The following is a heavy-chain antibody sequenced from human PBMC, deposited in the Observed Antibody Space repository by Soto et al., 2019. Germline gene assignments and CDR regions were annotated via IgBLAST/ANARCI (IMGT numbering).Heavy chain of an antibody. V-gene: IGHV1-3*01. CDR1: GYTFTSYA. J-gene: IGHJ6*02. CDR3: ARIYSGSYYYYYGMDV. Sequence: VASVKVSCKASGYTFTSYAMHWVRQAPGQRLEWMGWINAGNGNTKYSQKFQGRVTITRDTSASTAYMELSSPRSEDTAVYYCARIYSGSYYYYYGMDVWGQGTTVTVSS. D-gene: IGHD1-26*01. CDR2: INAGNGNT.